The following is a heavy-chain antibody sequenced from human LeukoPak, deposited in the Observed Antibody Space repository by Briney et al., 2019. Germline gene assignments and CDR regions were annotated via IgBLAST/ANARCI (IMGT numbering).Heavy chain of an antibody. Sequence: PSETLSLTCSVSGVSISHHYWSWIRQSPGMGLEWIGYISNSGSTNYNPSLMSRVSISVDTSKNKFSLTLSSVSGADTAVYYCARDRETTVKTVGSKPRRYGVAFDIWGQGTMVTVSS. CDR2: ISNSGST. CDR1: GVSISHHY. CDR3: ARDRETTVKTVGSKPRRYGVAFDI. V-gene: IGHV4-59*11. D-gene: IGHD4-17*01. J-gene: IGHJ3*02.